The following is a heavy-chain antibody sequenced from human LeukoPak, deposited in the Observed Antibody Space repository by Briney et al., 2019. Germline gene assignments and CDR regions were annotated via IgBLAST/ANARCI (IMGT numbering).Heavy chain of an antibody. CDR2: ISGSGGSP. D-gene: IGHD4-23*01. CDR3: ARAGRRWQYYYYYYMDV. Sequence: GGSLRLSCAASGFTFSSSAMSWVRQAPGKGLEWVSSISGSGGSPYYADSVKGRFTISRDNSKNSLFLQMNSLKTEDTAVYYCARAGRRWQYYYYYYMDVWGKGTTVTVSS. V-gene: IGHV3-23*01. J-gene: IGHJ6*03. CDR1: GFTFSSSA.